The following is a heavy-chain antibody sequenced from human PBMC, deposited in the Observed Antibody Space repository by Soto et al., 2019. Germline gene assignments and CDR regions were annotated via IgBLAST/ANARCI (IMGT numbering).Heavy chain of an antibody. CDR3: ARDVLGYCSGGSCQKGNWFDP. V-gene: IGHV3-48*01. Sequence: GGSLRLSCAASGFTFSSYSMNWVRQAPGKGLEWVSYISSSSSTIYYADSVKGRFTISRDNAKNSLYLQMNSLRGEDTAVYYCARDVLGYCSGGSCQKGNWFDPWGQGTLVTVSS. CDR1: GFTFSSYS. CDR2: ISSSSSTI. D-gene: IGHD2-15*01. J-gene: IGHJ5*02.